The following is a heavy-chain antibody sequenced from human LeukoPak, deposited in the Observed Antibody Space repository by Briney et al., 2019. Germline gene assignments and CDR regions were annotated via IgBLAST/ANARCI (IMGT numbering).Heavy chain of an antibody. CDR2: ISSSSSTI. D-gene: IGHD3-22*01. Sequence: GGSLRLSCAASGFTFSKYGMRWVRQAPGKGLEWVSYISSSSSTIYYADSVKGRFTISRDNAKNSLYLQMNSLRAEDTAVYYCARDVGFYYDSSGYYFADAFDIWGQGTMVTVSS. J-gene: IGHJ3*02. V-gene: IGHV3-48*01. CDR3: ARDVGFYYDSSGYYFADAFDI. CDR1: GFTFSKYG.